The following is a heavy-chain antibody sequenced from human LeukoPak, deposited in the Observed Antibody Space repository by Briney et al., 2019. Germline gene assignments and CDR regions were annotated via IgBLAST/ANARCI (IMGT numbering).Heavy chain of an antibody. CDR2: IWFDGSDK. V-gene: IGHV3-33*06. D-gene: IGHD4-11*01. Sequence: GGSLRLSCAASGFTFSNYGMHWGRQAPGKGLEWVAVIWFDGSDKYYADSVKGRFTISRDNSKNTLYLQMNSLRYEDTAVYYCAKYSSSSNYYHGMDVWGQGTTVTVS. CDR1: GFTFSNYG. J-gene: IGHJ6*02. CDR3: AKYSSSSNYYHGMDV.